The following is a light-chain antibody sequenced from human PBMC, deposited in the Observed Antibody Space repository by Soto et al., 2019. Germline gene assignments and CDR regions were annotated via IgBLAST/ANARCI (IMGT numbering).Light chain of an antibody. CDR3: ASWDDSLSGVV. CDR1: SSNIGSNG. CDR2: YDH. V-gene: IGLV1-36*01. Sequence: QSVLTQPPSVSEAPRQRVTISCSGSSSNIGSNGVNWYQQLPGKAPKLLIYYDHLLPSGVSDRFSGSKSGTSASLAISGLQSEDEADYYCASWDDSLSGVVFGGGTQLTVL. J-gene: IGLJ2*01.